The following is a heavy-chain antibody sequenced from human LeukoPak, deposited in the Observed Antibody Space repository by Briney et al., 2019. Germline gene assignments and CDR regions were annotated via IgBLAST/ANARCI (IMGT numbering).Heavy chain of an antibody. CDR1: GFTFSSYW. V-gene: IGHV3-7*01. J-gene: IGHJ4*02. CDR2: IKQDGSEK. CDR3: AKGGGTGYSSSWYSN. D-gene: IGHD6-13*01. Sequence: GGSLRLSCAASGFTFSSYWMSWVRQAPGKGLEWVANIKQDGSEKYYADSVKGRFTISRDNSKNTLYLQMNSLRAEDTAVYYCAKGGGTGYSSSWYSNWGQGALVTVSS.